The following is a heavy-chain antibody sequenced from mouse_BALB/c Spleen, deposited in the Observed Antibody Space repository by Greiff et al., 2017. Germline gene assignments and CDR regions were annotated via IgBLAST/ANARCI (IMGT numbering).Heavy chain of an antibody. Sequence: QVHVKQSGAELMKPGASVKISCKATGYTFSSYWIEWVKQRPGHGLEWIGEILPGSGSTNYNEKFKGKATFTADTSSNTAYMQLSSLTSEDSAVYYCARIGEVRRRAMDYWGQGTSVTVSS. D-gene: IGHD2-14*01. CDR3: ARIGEVRRRAMDY. CDR2: ILPGSGST. V-gene: IGHV1-9*01. CDR1: GYTFSSYW. J-gene: IGHJ4*01.